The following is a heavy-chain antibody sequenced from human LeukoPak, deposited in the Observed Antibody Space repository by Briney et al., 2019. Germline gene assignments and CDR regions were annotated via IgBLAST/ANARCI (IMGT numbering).Heavy chain of an antibody. CDR1: GFTFSSYW. J-gene: IGHJ5*02. Sequence: GGSLRLSCAASGFTFSSYWMSWVRQAPEKGLEWVASIKQDGSAEYYVDSVKGRISIPRDNAKNSLYLQMNSLRAEDTAVYYCARGLSSTPHWFDPWGQGTLVTVSS. CDR2: IKQDGSAE. D-gene: IGHD1-14*01. CDR3: ARGLSSTPHWFDP. V-gene: IGHV3-7*01.